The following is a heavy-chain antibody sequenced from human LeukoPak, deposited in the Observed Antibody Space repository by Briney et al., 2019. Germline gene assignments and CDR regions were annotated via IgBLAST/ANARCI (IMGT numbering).Heavy chain of an antibody. J-gene: IGHJ5*02. CDR2: INPNSGGT. CDR1: GYTFTGYY. D-gene: IGHD6-13*01. V-gene: IGHV1-2*02. Sequence: APVWVSCEASGYTFTGYYMYGGRQAPGQGLEWMGWINPNSGGTNYAQKFQGRVTMTRDTSISTAYMELSRLRADDTAVYYCARGRREQQLVRVRYWFDPWGQGALVTVSS. CDR3: ARGRREQQLVRVRYWFDP.